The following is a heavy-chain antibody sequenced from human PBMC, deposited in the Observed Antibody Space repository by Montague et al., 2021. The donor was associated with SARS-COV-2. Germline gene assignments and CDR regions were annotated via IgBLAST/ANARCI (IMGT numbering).Heavy chain of an antibody. J-gene: IGHJ3*02. V-gene: IGHV4-38-2*02. CDR1: GFSIGSGDY. CDR3: VRGKAGGLRNVFDI. CDR2: IYHSGTT. Sequence: SETLSLTCTVSGFSIGSGDYWGWLRQPPGKGLEWIGSIYHSGTTXXHPSLQSRLTMSIDTSTNQFSLRLTSVTAADTAVFFCVRGKAGGLRNVFDIWGQGTTVTVSS.